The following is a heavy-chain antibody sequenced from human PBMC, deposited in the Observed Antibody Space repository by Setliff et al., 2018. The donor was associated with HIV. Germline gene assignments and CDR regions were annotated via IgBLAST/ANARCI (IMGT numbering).Heavy chain of an antibody. CDR3: ARHNPASVPASSPDY. V-gene: IGHV4-39*01. J-gene: IGHJ4*02. CDR1: GGSISSSSYY. D-gene: IGHD2-2*01. Sequence: KTSETLSLTCTVSGGSISSSSYYWGWVRQPPGKGREWIGTIYYSGSTYYNPSLRSRVTISVDTSRNQFSLRLSSVTAADTAFYYCARHNPASVPASSPDYWGQGTRVTVSS. CDR2: IYYSGST.